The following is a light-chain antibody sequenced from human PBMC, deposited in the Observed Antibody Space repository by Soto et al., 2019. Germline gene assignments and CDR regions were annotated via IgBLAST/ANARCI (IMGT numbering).Light chain of an antibody. CDR3: MQRSAWHWT. CDR1: QSVSNY. CDR2: DTF. J-gene: IGKJ1*01. V-gene: IGKV3-11*01. Sequence: IVLTQSPATLSLSPGARATLSCRAGQSVSNYLAWYQQKPGQAPRLLIYDTFNRAPSIPARFSGNGSGTDFTLTIRSLAPEDLAVYFCMQRSAWHWTSGQGNKVEIK.